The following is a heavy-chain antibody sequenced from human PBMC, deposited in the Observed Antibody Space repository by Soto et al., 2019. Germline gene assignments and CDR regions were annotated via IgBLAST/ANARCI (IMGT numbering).Heavy chain of an antibody. CDR2: TYYGSKWYN. D-gene: IGHD3-3*01. V-gene: IGHV6-1*01. Sequence: TLSLTCAISGDSVSSNSAAWNWIRQSPSRGLEWLGRTYYGSKWYNDYAVSVKSRITINPDTSKNQFSLQLNSVTPEDTAVYYCARDSTIFGVRPTYYYYGMDVWGQGTTVTV. J-gene: IGHJ6*02. CDR1: GDSVSSNSAA. CDR3: ARDSTIFGVRPTYYYYGMDV.